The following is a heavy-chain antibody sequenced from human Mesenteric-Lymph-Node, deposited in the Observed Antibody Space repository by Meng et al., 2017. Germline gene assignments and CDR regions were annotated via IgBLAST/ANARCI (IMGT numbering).Heavy chain of an antibody. J-gene: IGHJ4*02. CDR3: GLDSSGFPFDY. Sequence: GGSLRLSCAASGFTFSTYSMNWVRQAPGKGLEWVSSISSSSSYIYYADSVKGRFTISRDNAKNSLYLQMNSLRAEDTAFYYCGLDSSGFPFDYWGQGTLVTVSS. CDR1: GFTFSTYS. CDR2: ISSSSSYI. D-gene: IGHD3-22*01. V-gene: IGHV3-21*01.